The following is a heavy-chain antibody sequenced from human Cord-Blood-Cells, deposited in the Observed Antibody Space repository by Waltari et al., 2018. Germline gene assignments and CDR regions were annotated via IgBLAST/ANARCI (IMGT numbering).Heavy chain of an antibody. CDR3: AREEVGARWFDP. CDR1: GGHISSHY. CDR2: IYYSGST. D-gene: IGHD1-26*01. J-gene: IGHJ5*02. V-gene: IGHV4-59*11. Sequence: QVTLPVSGPGLVKPSETLSLTCTGSGGHISSHYWSWIRQPPGKGLEWIGYIYYSGSTNYNPSLKSRVTISVDTSKNQFSLKLSSVTAADTAVYYCAREEVGARWFDPWGQGTLVTVSS.